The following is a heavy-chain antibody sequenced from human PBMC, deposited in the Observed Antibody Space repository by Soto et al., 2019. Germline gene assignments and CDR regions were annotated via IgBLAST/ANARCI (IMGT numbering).Heavy chain of an antibody. CDR3: ARRGGYCSSTSCYYYYYGMDV. CDR2: IKQDGSEK. D-gene: IGHD2-2*01. J-gene: IGHJ6*02. CDR1: GFTFSSYW. V-gene: IGHV3-7*05. Sequence: VQLVESGGGLVQPGGSLRLSCAASGFTFSSYWMSWVRQAPGKGLEWVANIKQDGSEKYYVDSVKGRFTISRDNAKNSLYLQMNSLRADDTAVYYCARRGGYCSSTSCYYYYYGMDVWGQGTTVTVSS.